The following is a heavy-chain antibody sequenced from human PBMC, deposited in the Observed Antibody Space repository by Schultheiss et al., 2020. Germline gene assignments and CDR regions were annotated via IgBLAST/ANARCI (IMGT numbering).Heavy chain of an antibody. CDR3: TTRTLRGWLRFGQTVDY. CDR1: GFTFSNAL. Sequence: GGSLRLSCAASGFTFSNALMSWVRQAPGKGLEWVGRIKSKTDGGTTDYAAPVKGRFTISRDDSKNTLYLQMNSLKTEDTAVYYCTTRTLRGWLRFGQTVDYWGQGTLVTVSS. V-gene: IGHV3-15*01. CDR2: IKSKTDGGTT. J-gene: IGHJ4*02. D-gene: IGHD5-12*01.